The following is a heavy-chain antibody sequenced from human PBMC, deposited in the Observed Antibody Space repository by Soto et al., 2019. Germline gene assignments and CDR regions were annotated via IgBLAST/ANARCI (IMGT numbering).Heavy chain of an antibody. D-gene: IGHD1-1*01. V-gene: IGHV3-23*01. J-gene: IGHJ5*02. CDR3: AKSMMATTGANWLDP. Sequence: GGSLRLSCEASGFTFNHYAISWVRLAPGRGLEWVSGISGSGKSPYYADSVKGRFIISRDNSKNSLSLEMNSLRAEDTAIYFCAKSMMATTGANWLDPWGQGTLVTVSS. CDR1: GFTFNHYA. CDR2: ISGSGKSP.